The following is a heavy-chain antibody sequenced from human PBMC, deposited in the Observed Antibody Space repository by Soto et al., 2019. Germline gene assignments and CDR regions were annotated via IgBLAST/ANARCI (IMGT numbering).Heavy chain of an antibody. Sequence: EVQLLESGGGLVQPGGSLRLSCAASGLTFNSYAMTWVRQAPGRGLEWVSGVDGSGFPSYHADSVKGRFTISRDNSKNTLYLQMNSLRAEDTAVYYCAKALGLYCGGDCFDAFDVWGQGAMVSVSS. CDR2: VDGSGFPS. CDR3: AKALGLYCGGDCFDAFDV. V-gene: IGHV3-23*01. CDR1: GLTFNSYA. J-gene: IGHJ3*01. D-gene: IGHD2-21*02.